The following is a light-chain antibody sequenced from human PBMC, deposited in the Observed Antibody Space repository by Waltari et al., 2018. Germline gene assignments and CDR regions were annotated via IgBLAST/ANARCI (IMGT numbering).Light chain of an antibody. J-gene: IGKJ1*01. V-gene: IGKV2-28*01. Sequence: DIVMTQSPLSLPVTPGEPASISCRSSQSLLHSNGYNYLDCYLQKSGQSPQLLIYLGSNRAYGVPDRFSGSGAGTDFTLKISRVEAEDVGIYYCMQALQTPRTFGQGTKVEIK. CDR3: MQALQTPRT. CDR2: LGS. CDR1: QSLLHSNGYNY.